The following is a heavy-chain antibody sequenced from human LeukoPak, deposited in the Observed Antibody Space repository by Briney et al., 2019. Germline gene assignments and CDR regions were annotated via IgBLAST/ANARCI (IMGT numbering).Heavy chain of an antibody. CDR3: AKEAVLLWFGELLSPMDV. D-gene: IGHD3-10*01. V-gene: IGHV3-23*01. Sequence: PGGTLRLSCAASGFTFSSYGMSWVRQAPGKGLEWVSAISGSGGSTYYADSVKGRFTISRDNSKNTLYLQMNSLRAEDTAVYYCAKEAVLLWFGELLSPMDVWGKGTTVTVSS. CDR2: ISGSGGST. J-gene: IGHJ6*03. CDR1: GFTFSSYG.